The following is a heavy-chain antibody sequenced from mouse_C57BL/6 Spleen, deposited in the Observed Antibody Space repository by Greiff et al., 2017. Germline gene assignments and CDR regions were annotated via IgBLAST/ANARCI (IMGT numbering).Heavy chain of an antibody. CDR2: ISYDGSN. CDR3: ARSGYDGEVAY. V-gene: IGHV3-6*01. D-gene: IGHD2-2*01. J-gene: IGHJ3*01. Sequence: VQLKESGPGLVKPSQSLSLTCSVTGYSITSGYYWNWIRQFPGNKLEWMGYISYDGSNNYNPSLKNRISITRDTSKNQFFLKLNSVTTEDTATYYCARSGYDGEVAYWGQGTLVTVSA. CDR1: GYSITSGYY.